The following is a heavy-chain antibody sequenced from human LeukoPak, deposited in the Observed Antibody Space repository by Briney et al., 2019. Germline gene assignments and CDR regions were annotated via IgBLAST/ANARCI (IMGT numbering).Heavy chain of an antibody. CDR1: GGSISSYY. D-gene: IGHD1-26*01. Sequence: SETLSLTCTVSGGSISSYYWSWIRQPPGKGLEWIGYIYYSGSTNYNPSLKSRVTISVGTSKNQFSLKLSSVTAADTAVYYCARIVGATFDYWGQGTLVTVSS. J-gene: IGHJ4*02. V-gene: IGHV4-59*01. CDR2: IYYSGST. CDR3: ARIVGATFDY.